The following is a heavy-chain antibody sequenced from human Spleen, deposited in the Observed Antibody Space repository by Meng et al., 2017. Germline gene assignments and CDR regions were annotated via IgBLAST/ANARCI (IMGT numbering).Heavy chain of an antibody. Sequence: GGSLRLSCAASGFSFSDYYMVWIRQSQGKGLEWLSYISSSGDTQYYADSVKGRFTISRDNAKNSLYLQMKSLRAEDTAVYFCARSGSYLQHYYDMDVWGQGTTVTVSS. CDR2: ISSSGDTQ. V-gene: IGHV3-11*04. CDR1: GFSFSDYY. J-gene: IGHJ6*02. CDR3: ARSGSYLQHYYDMDV. D-gene: IGHD1-26*01.